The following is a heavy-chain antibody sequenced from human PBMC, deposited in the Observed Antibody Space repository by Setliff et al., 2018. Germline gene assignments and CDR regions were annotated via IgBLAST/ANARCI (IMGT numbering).Heavy chain of an antibody. V-gene: IGHV3-7*01. CDR1: GFTFSRYW. CDR2: IKEDGSEK. J-gene: IGHJ3*02. Sequence: PGGSLRLSCAASGFTFSRYWMGWVRQAPGMGPEWLANIKEDGSEKNYVDSVRGRFTISRDNAKNSLYLQIYSLGAGDTAVYYCARDPPGMNAFDIWGHGTMVTVSS. CDR3: ARDPPGMNAFDI. D-gene: IGHD6-13*01.